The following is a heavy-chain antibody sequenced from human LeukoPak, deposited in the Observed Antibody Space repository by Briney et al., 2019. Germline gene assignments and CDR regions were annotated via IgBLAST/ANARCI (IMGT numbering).Heavy chain of an antibody. V-gene: IGHV1-18*01. CDR2: ISAYNGNT. Sequence: GASVKVSCKASGYTFTTYGISWVGQAPGQGLEWMGWISAYNGNTNYTHKPQGRVTMTTDTSTSTTYMELRSLRSDDTAVYYCARDEGIVGAKIDYWGQGTLVTVSS. J-gene: IGHJ4*02. D-gene: IGHD1-26*01. CDR1: GYTFTTYG. CDR3: ARDEGIVGAKIDY.